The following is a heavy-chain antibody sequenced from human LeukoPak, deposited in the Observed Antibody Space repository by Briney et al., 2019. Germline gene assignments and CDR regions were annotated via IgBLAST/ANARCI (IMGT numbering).Heavy chain of an antibody. CDR1: GGSITSYY. CDR2: IHTSGST. D-gene: IGHD6-6*01. CDR3: AREFSGTSIAARVFDS. J-gene: IGHJ4*02. V-gene: IGHV4-4*07. Sequence: KSSETLSLTCTVSGGSITSYYWTYIRQPAGKGLEWIGRIHTSGSTNYNPSLKSRVTMSVDTSKNQFSLNLSSVTAADTAMYYCAREFSGTSIAARVFDSWGQGTLVTASS.